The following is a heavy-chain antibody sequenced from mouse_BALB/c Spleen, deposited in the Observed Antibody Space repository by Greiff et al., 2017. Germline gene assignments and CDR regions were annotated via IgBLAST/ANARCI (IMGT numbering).Heavy chain of an antibody. D-gene: IGHD2-1*01. CDR1: GFTFSSYG. V-gene: IGHV5-6*01. J-gene: IGHJ3*01. CDR3: ARHGNGNYCFAY. CDR2: ISSGGSYT. Sequence: EVQGVESGGDLVKPGGSLKLSCAASGFTFSSYGMSWVRQTPDKRLEWVATISSGGSYTYYPDSVKGRFTISRDNAKNTLYLQMSSLKSEDTAMYYCARHGNGNYCFAYWGQGTLVTVSA.